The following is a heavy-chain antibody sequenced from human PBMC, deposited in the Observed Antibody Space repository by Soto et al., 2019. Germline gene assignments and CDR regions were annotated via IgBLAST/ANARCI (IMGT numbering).Heavy chain of an antibody. CDR1: GYTFTSYA. Sequence: ASVKVSCKASGYTFTSYAMHWVRQAPGQRLEWMGWINAGNGNTKYSQKFQGRVTTTRDTSASTAYMELSSLRSEDTAVYYCARADILTGSFDYWGQGTLVTVSS. J-gene: IGHJ4*02. D-gene: IGHD3-9*01. CDR2: INAGNGNT. CDR3: ARADILTGSFDY. V-gene: IGHV1-3*01.